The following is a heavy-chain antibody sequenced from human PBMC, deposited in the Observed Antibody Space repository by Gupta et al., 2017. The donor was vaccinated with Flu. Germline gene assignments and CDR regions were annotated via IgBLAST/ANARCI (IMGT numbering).Heavy chain of an antibody. CDR3: AKDIGSEVALAS. CDR2: ISWNGGRT. Sequence: FDDYDMHWVRQAPGKGMEWVSGISWNGGRTGYAETVKGRFTVSRDNAKNSLYLQMNSLRADDTALYYCAKDIGSEVALASWGQGTLVTVSS. J-gene: IGHJ5*02. CDR1: FDDYD. D-gene: IGHD2-15*01. V-gene: IGHV3-9*01.